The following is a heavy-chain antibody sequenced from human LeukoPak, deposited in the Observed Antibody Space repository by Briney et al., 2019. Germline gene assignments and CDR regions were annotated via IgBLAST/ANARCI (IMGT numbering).Heavy chain of an antibody. V-gene: IGHV3-21*01. CDR3: ARVERGTTARTDY. Sequence: GGSLRLSCAASGFTFSSYSMNWVRQAPGKGLEWVSSISSSSSYIYYADLAKGRFTISRDNAKNSLYLQMNSLRAEDTAVYYCARVERGTTARTDYWGQGTLVTVSS. CDR2: ISSSSSYI. D-gene: IGHD7-27*01. J-gene: IGHJ4*02. CDR1: GFTFSSYS.